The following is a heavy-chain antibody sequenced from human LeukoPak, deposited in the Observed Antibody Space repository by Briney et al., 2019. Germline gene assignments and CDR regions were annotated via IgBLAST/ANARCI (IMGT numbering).Heavy chain of an antibody. CDR1: GGSISSYY. D-gene: IGHD6-6*01. CDR3: AKSIAARPDYYYYYMDV. Sequence: PSETLSLTCTVSGGSISSYYWSWIRQPPGKRLEWIGYIYYGGSTNYNPSLKSRVTISVDTSKNQFSLKLSSVTAADTAVYYCAKSIAARPDYYYYYMDVWGKGTTVTVSS. V-gene: IGHV4-59*01. J-gene: IGHJ6*03. CDR2: IYYGGST.